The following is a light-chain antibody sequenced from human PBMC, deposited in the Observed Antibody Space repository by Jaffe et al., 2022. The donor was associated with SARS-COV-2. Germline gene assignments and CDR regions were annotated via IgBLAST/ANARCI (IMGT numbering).Light chain of an antibody. Sequence: QTVVTQEPSSSVSPGGTVTLTCGLSSGSVSTTYYPSWHQQTPGQGPRTLIYSTNTRSSGVPDRFSGSILGNKAALTITGAQAHDESDYYCALYMGSGIWVFGGGTKLTVV. J-gene: IGLJ3*02. CDR2: STN. V-gene: IGLV8-61*01. CDR1: SGSVSTTYY. CDR3: ALYMGSGIWV.